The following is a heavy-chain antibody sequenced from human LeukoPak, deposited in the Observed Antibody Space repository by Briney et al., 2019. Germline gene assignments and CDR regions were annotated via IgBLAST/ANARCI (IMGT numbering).Heavy chain of an antibody. J-gene: IGHJ4*02. CDR2: MNPNSGNT. CDR1: GYTFTSYN. V-gene: IGHV1-8*01. CDR3: ARGSVATIDY. D-gene: IGHD5-12*01. Sequence: ASVKVSCKASGYTFTSYNINLVRQATGQGLEWMGWMNPNSGNTGYAQKFQGRVTMTRNTSISTAYMELSSLRSEDTAVYYCARGSVATIDYWGQGTLVTVSS.